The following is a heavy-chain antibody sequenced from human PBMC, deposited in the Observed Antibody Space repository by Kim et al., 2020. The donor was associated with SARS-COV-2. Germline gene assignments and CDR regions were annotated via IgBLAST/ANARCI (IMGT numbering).Heavy chain of an antibody. Sequence: GGSLRLSCTASGFTFSSYSMNWVRQAPGQGPEWVSYISATTGIRYYADSVKGRFTVSRDNAKNSLYLHMNSLRDEDTAVYYCARDQFRVAAPSGMFDPWG. J-gene: IGHJ5*02. CDR3: ARDQFRVAAPSGMFDP. V-gene: IGHV3-48*02. D-gene: IGHD6-25*01. CDR1: GFTFSSYS. CDR2: ISATTGIR.